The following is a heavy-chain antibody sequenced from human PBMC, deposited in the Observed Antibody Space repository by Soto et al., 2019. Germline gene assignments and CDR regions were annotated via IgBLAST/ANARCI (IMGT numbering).Heavy chain of an antibody. CDR2: ISAYNGNT. CDR3: ARAPNDYGDYGEDYYYYYMDV. V-gene: IGHV1-18*01. Sequence: ASVKVSCKASGYTFTSYGISWVRQAPGQGLEWMGWISAYNGNTNYAQKLQGRVTMTTDTSTSTAYMELRSLRSDDTAVYYCARAPNDYGDYGEDYYYYYMDVWGKGTTVTVSS. J-gene: IGHJ6*03. D-gene: IGHD4-17*01. CDR1: GYTFTSYG.